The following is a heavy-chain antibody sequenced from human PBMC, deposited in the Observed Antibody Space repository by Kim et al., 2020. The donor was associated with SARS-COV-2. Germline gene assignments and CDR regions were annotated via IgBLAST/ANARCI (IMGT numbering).Heavy chain of an antibody. CDR3: AREPRYYYDTSAGYFDY. D-gene: IGHD3-22*01. Sequence: ASVKVSCKASGYTFTSYAMNWVRQAPGQGLEWMGWINTNTGNPTYAQGFTGRFVFSLDTSVSTAYLQISSLKAEDTAVYYCAREPRYYYDTSAGYFDYWGQGTLVTVSS. V-gene: IGHV7-4-1*02. J-gene: IGHJ4*02. CDR2: INTNTGNP. CDR1: GYTFTSYA.